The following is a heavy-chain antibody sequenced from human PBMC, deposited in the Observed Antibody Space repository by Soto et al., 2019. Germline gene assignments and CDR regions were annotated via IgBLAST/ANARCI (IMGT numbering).Heavy chain of an antibody. V-gene: IGHV4-59*08. Sequence: QVQLQESGPGLVKPSETLSLTCTVSGGSISTYYWNWIRQPPGKGLEWIGYINYTGNTNYNPSLKSRVTMSGNRSTSQVYLQLSSVTGADTAVYYCARRYGGGYAYSWWYIDVWGRGTRVTISS. D-gene: IGHD3-16*01. CDR3: ARRYGGGYAYSWWYIDV. J-gene: IGHJ2*01. CDR1: GGSISTYY. CDR2: INYTGNT.